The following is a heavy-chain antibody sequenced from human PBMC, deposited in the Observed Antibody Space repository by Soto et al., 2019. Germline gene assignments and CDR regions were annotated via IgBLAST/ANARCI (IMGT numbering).Heavy chain of an antibody. CDR2: IRSKANSYAT. D-gene: IGHD1-7*01. J-gene: IGHJ6*02. CDR3: FRENYFSHQGMDV. Sequence: GSVRISCAGSGFAFSGSTIHWVRQASGKGLEWVGRIRSKANSYATAYAASVKGRFIISRDDSKTTAYLQMSSLKIEDTAVYYCFRENYFSHQGMDVCGPGTTLTVFS. CDR1: GFAFSGST. V-gene: IGHV3-73*01.